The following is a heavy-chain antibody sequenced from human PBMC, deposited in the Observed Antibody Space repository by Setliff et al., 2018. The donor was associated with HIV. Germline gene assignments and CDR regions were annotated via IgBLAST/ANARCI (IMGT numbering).Heavy chain of an antibody. CDR3: ARALCRGGLCGWFDP. J-gene: IGHJ5*02. Sequence: SVKVSCKSSAGSFSIFAINWVRQAPGQGLEWMGGMMTIFSTTNYARKFQGRVTITTDESTGTAYMELSNLRSEDTAVYYCARALCRGGLCGWFDPWGQGTLVTVSS. CDR2: MMTIFSTT. V-gene: IGHV1-69*05. D-gene: IGHD2-15*01. CDR1: AGSFSIFA.